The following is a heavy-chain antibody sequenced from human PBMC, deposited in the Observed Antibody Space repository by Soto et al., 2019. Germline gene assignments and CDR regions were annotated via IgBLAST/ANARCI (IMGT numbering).Heavy chain of an antibody. V-gene: IGHV4-59*13. CDR2: TYHTGST. Sequence: PSVTLSLTCTISGGSFGTNYWSWIRQAPGKGLEWIGYTYHTGSTKYNPSLKSRATISVDTPKNQFSLTLKSAAAADTAVYYCATDSAGRGPFDPWGQGILVTVSS. CDR3: ATDSAGRGPFDP. D-gene: IGHD3-10*01. J-gene: IGHJ5*02. CDR1: GGSFGTNY.